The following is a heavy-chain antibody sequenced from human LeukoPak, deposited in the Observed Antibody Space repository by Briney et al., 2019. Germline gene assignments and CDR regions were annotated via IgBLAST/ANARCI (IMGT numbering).Heavy chain of an antibody. V-gene: IGHV3-48*01. CDR2: ISSSSSTI. J-gene: IGHJ6*02. D-gene: IGHD3-10*01. CDR3: ARRWGFGESYGMDV. Sequence: GGSLRLSCAASGFTFSSYSMNWVRQAPGKGLEWVSYISSSSSTIYYADSVKGRFTISRDNAKNSLYLQMNSLRAEDTAVYSCARRWGFGESYGMDVWGQGTTVTVSS. CDR1: GFTFSSYS.